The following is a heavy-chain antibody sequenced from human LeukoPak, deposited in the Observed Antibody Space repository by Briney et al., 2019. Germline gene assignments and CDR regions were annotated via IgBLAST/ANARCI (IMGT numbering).Heavy chain of an antibody. V-gene: IGHV3-33*06. CDR3: AKDFNTVTTLDS. D-gene: IGHD4-17*01. J-gene: IGHJ4*02. CDR2: IWYDGTNK. Sequence: GGSLRLSCAASGFTFSSYGMHWVRQAPGKGLEWVAVIWYDGTNKYYADSVKGRFTISRDNSKSTVYLQMNNLTTDDTAVYSCAKDFNTVTTLDSWGQGTLVTVSS. CDR1: GFTFSSYG.